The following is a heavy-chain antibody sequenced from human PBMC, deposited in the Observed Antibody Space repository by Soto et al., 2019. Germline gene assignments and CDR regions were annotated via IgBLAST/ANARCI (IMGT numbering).Heavy chain of an antibody. CDR1: GGTFSSYA. CDR2: IIPIFGTA. V-gene: IGHV1-69*12. Sequence: QVQLVQSGAEVKKPGSSVKVSCKASGGTFSSYAISWVRQAPGQGLEWMGGIIPIFGTANYAQKFQGRVTMTADESTSTAYTELSSMRSEETAGSYWGSSVAKYFYYGMDVWGQGTTVTVSS. D-gene: IGHD5-12*01. CDR3: GSSVAKYFYYGMDV. J-gene: IGHJ6*02.